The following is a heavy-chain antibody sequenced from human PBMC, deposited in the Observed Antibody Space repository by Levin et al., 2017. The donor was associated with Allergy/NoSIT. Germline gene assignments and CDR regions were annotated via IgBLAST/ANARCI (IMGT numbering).Heavy chain of an antibody. Sequence: GGSLRLSCAASGFTFDDYAMHWVRQVPGKGLEWVSGISWNSGSIYYADSVRGRFTISRDNAKNSLHLQMNSLRADDTAVYYCAKIKWPRHGWIAALPLDYWGQGTLVTVSS. CDR2: ISWNSGSI. CDR1: GFTFDDYA. V-gene: IGHV3-9*01. D-gene: IGHD5-24*01. J-gene: IGHJ4*02. CDR3: AKIKWPRHGWIAALPLDY.